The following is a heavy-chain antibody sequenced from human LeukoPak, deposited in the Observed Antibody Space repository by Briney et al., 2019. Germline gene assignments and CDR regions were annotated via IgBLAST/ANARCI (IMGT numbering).Heavy chain of an antibody. CDR1: GFTFSLYE. CDR2: ITRSGSTT. CDR3: ARDMAAAGDY. V-gene: IGHV3-48*03. Sequence: GGSLRLSCAASGFTFSLYEMTWVRQASGKALEWVSYITRSGSTTYYADSVKGRFTISRDNAKNSLYLQMNSLTTEDTAVYYCARDMAAAGDYWGQGTLVTVSS. D-gene: IGHD6-13*01. J-gene: IGHJ4*02.